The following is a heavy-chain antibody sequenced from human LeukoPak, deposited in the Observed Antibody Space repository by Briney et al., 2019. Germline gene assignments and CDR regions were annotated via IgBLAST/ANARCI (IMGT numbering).Heavy chain of an antibody. J-gene: IGHJ6*02. CDR1: GYTFTGYY. V-gene: IGHV1-2*02. CDR2: INPNSGGT. D-gene: IGHD1-1*01. CDR3: ASTFENWKQYYYGMDV. Sequence: ASVKVSCKASGYTFTGYYMHWVRQAPGQGLEWMGWINPNSGGTNYAQKFQGRVTMTRDTSISTAYMELSSLRSEDTAVYYCASTFENWKQYYYGMDVWGQGTTVTVSS.